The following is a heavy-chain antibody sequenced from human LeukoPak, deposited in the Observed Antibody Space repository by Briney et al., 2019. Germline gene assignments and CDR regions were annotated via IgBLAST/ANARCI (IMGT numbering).Heavy chain of an antibody. J-gene: IGHJ4*02. CDR1: GFTFSSYW. D-gene: IGHD6-19*01. V-gene: IGHV3-7*01. Sequence: GGSLRLSCAASGFTFSSYWMSWVRQAPGKGREWVANINQDGSEKYYVDSVKGRFTISRDNAKNSLYLQMNSLRAEDAAVYFYARDPIAVAGPRFDYWGQGTLVTVSS. CDR3: ARDPIAVAGPRFDY. CDR2: INQDGSEK.